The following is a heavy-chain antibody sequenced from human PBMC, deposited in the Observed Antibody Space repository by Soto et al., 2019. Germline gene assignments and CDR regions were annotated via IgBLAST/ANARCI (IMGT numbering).Heavy chain of an antibody. V-gene: IGHV4-39*01. D-gene: IGHD1-26*01. CDR1: GGSISSSSYY. Sequence: SETLSLTCNVSGGSISSSSYYSGWIRQPSGKGLEWIGSIYYSGSTYYNPSLKSRVTISVDTSKNQFSLKLSSVTAADTAVYYCARSRRVGATRTPYYFDYWGQGTLVTVSS. CDR2: IYYSGST. CDR3: ARSRRVGATRTPYYFDY. J-gene: IGHJ4*02.